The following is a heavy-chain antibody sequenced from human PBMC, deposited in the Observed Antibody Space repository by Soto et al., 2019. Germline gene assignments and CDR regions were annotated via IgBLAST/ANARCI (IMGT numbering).Heavy chain of an antibody. V-gene: IGHV1-3*01. D-gene: IGHD2-21*01. CDR1: GYTFTNSA. Sequence: QVQLVQSGAEVKKPGASVKVSCKASGYTFTNSAIHWVRQAPGQTLEWMGWINVGNGNTKYSQKVQGRVTITRATSASTASVELSSLISEDTAVYYCAGGVVIDANKELHADYWGRGTLVTVSS. J-gene: IGHJ4*02. CDR3: AGGVVIDANKELHADY. CDR2: INVGNGNT.